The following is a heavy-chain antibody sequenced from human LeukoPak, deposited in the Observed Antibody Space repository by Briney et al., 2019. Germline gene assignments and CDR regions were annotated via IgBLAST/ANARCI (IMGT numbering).Heavy chain of an antibody. CDR2: INHSGST. V-gene: IGHV4-34*01. J-gene: IGHJ5*02. D-gene: IGHD3-9*01. Sequence: SETLSLTCAVYGGSFSGYCWSWIRQPPGKGLEWIGEINHSGSTNYNPSLKSRVTISVDTSKNQFSLKLSSVTAADTAVYYCARARLVTLRRWFDPWGQGTLVTVSS. CDR3: ARARLVTLRRWFDP. CDR1: GGSFSGYC.